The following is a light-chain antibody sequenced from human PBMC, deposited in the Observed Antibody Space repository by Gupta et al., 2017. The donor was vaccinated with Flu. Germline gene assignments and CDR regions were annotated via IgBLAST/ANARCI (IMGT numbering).Light chain of an antibody. CDR3: QKYHRIFWT. J-gene: IGKJ1*01. Sequence: ACYQQQAGQPPKWLIYWESTRESGGPDRCSGGGSGTDVRPTISSLKDEEVAVDYCQKYHRIFWTFGQGTRVEIK. V-gene: IGKV4-1*01. CDR2: WES.